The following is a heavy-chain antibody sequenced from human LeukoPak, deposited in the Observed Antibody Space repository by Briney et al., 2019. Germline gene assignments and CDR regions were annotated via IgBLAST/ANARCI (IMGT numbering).Heavy chain of an antibody. Sequence: ASVKVSCKVSGYTLTELSMHWVRQAPGKGLEWMGGFDPEDGETIYAQKFQGRVTMTEDTSTDTAYMKLSSLRSEDTAVYYCATDLGQLVWSFDYWGQGTLVTVSS. CDR2: FDPEDGET. V-gene: IGHV1-24*01. CDR3: ATDLGQLVWSFDY. CDR1: GYTLTELS. J-gene: IGHJ4*02. D-gene: IGHD6-6*01.